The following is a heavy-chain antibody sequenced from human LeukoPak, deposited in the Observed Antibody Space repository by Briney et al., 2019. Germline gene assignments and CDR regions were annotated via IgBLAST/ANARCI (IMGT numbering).Heavy chain of an antibody. D-gene: IGHD3-10*01. V-gene: IGHV3-9*01. J-gene: IGHJ4*02. Sequence: PGGSLRLSCAASGFTFDDYAMHCVRQAPGEGLEWVSGMSWNSGTIGYADSVKGRFNISIDNAKHSLYLQMNSLRAEDTALYNCAKDISGSGSYYNDYWGQGTLVTVSS. CDR2: MSWNSGTI. CDR3: AKDISGSGSYYNDY. CDR1: GFTFDDYA.